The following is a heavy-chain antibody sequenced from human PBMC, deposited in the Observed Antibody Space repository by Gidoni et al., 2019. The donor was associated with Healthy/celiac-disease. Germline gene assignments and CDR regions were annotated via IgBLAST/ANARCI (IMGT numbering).Heavy chain of an antibody. CDR3: AKGGGVVITMPFDY. Sequence: EVQLVESGVGLVQPCRSLRLPCPASGFTFDEYGMHWVRQAPGKGLEWVSGISWNSGSIGYADSVKGRFTISRDNAKNSLYLQMNSLRAEDTALYYCAKGGGVVITMPFDYWGQGTLVTVSS. V-gene: IGHV3-9*01. CDR1: GFTFDEYG. D-gene: IGHD3-3*01. J-gene: IGHJ4*02. CDR2: ISWNSGSI.